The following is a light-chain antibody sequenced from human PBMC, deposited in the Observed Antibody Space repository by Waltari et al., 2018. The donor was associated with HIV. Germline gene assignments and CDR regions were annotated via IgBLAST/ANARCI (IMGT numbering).Light chain of an antibody. J-gene: IGKJ4*01. CDR1: QSLLHGSGFDY. V-gene: IGKV2-28*01. CDR3: MQSLQTPLT. CDR2: LGS. Sequence: DIVMTQSPLSLPVTPGEAASISCRSSQSLLHGSGFDYLDWYLQKPGQPPQLRIYLGSNRASGVSDRFSGSGSGTDFTLEISKVEPEDVGVYFCMQSLQTPLTFGGGTKVE.